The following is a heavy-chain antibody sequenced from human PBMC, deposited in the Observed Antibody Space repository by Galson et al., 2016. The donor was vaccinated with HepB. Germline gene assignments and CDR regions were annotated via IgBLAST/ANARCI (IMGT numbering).Heavy chain of an antibody. V-gene: IGHV1-8*01. CDR3: ARGGPGSRTAAPDY. Sequence: SVKVSCKASGYTVTSYDMNWVRQAAGQGLEWMGWMNLDSGNIGLGQKFEGRVALTRNTSISTAYMELSSLTSEDTAVYFCARGGPGSRTAAPDYWGQGTLVTVSS. J-gene: IGHJ4*02. CDR2: MNLDSGNI. CDR1: GYTVTSYD. D-gene: IGHD2-15*01.